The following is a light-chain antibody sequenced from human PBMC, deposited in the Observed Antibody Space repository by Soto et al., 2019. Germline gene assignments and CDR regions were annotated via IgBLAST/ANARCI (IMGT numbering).Light chain of an antibody. CDR3: QQRSNWPLGT. CDR2: DAS. J-gene: IGKJ1*01. CDR1: QSVRTY. V-gene: IGKV3-11*01. Sequence: IVLTQSPATMSMSPGERATLSCRASQSVRTYLAWYQQKPGQAPRLLISDASTRATGIPPRFSGNGSGTDFPLTISSLEPEDSAVYYCQQRSNWPLGTFGQGTKVEIK.